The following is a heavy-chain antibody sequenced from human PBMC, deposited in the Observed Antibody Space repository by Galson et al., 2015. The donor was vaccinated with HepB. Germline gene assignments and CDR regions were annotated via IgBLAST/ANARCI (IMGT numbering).Heavy chain of an antibody. CDR3: ARVGDGYNYKIDY. CDR1: GFTFSSYS. Sequence: SLRLSCAASGFTFSSYSMNWVRQAPGKGLEWVSSISSSSSYIYYADSVKGRFTISRDNAKNSLYLQMNSLRAEDTAVYYCARVGDGYNYKIDYWGQGTLVTVSS. V-gene: IGHV3-21*01. J-gene: IGHJ4*02. CDR2: ISSSSSYI. D-gene: IGHD5-24*01.